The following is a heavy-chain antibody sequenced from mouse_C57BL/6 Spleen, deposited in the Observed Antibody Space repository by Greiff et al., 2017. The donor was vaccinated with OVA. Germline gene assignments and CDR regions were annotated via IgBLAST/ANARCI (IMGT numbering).Heavy chain of an antibody. J-gene: IGHJ3*01. CDR1: GYTFTSYW. D-gene: IGHD1-1*01. Sequence: VQLQQPGAELVRPGSSVKLSCKASGYTFTSYWMHWVKQRPIQGLEWIGNIDPSDSETHYNQKFKDKATLTVDKSSSTAYMQLSSLTSEDSAVHYCARGDYYGSSPFAYWGQGTLVTVSA. V-gene: IGHV1-52*01. CDR2: IDPSDSET. CDR3: ARGDYYGSSPFAY.